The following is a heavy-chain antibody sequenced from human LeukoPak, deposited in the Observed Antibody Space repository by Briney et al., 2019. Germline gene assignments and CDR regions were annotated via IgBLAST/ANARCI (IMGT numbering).Heavy chain of an antibody. D-gene: IGHD3-10*01. CDR3: ARVPNSSSYGSGSYTPGDYYYYMDV. Sequence: SETLSLTCTVSGGSISSYYWSWTRQPPGKGLEWIGYIYYSGSTNYNPSLKSRVTISVDTSKNQFSLKLSSVTAADTAVYYCARVPNSSSYGSGSYTPGDYYYYMDVWGKGTTVTISS. CDR2: IYYSGST. CDR1: GGSISSYY. V-gene: IGHV4-59*01. J-gene: IGHJ6*03.